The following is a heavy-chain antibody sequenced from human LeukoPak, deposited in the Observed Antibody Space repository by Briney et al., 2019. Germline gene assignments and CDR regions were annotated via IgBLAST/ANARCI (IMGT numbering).Heavy chain of an antibody. V-gene: IGHV1-18*01. CDR1: GYTFSNFG. CDR2: ISGNNDNP. Sequence: ASVKVSCKASGYTFSNFGIRWVRQAPGQGLEWMGWISGNNDNPNYGQNFQGRFTVTTDSSTSTAYMELRNLRSDDTAVYYCARDGTSTDDYWGQGTLVTVSS. CDR3: ARDGTSTDDY. J-gene: IGHJ4*02. D-gene: IGHD2-2*01.